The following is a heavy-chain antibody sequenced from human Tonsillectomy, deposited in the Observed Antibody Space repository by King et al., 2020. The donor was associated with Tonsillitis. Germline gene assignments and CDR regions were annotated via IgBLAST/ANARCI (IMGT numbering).Heavy chain of an antibody. CDR1: CGSISSYF. Sequence: QLQESGPGLVKPSETLSLTCTFSCGSISSYFLRWIRQPPGEGLEGSWYIYYSGTTRPHPSLKSRVTISLNTSKNHFSLNLTSVTTADTAMYYCARGRDYGDYWGQGTLVTVSS. J-gene: IGHJ4*02. D-gene: IGHD4-17*01. V-gene: IGHV4-59*01. CDR3: ARGRDYGDY. CDR2: IYYSGTT.